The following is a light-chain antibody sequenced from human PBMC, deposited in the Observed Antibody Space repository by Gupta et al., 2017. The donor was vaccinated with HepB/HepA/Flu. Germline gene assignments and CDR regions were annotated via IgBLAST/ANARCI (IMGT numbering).Light chain of an antibody. V-gene: IGKV3-11*01. J-gene: IGKJ5*01. CDR3: QQRRSWPLT. CDR2: DAS. CDR1: QSVNIW. Sequence: EIVLTQSPATLSLSPGERATLSCRASQSVNIWLAWYQQKPGQAPRLLMYDASNRAPGIPARFSGSGSETDFTLTISSLEPEDFAVYYCQQRRSWPLTFGQGTRLEIK.